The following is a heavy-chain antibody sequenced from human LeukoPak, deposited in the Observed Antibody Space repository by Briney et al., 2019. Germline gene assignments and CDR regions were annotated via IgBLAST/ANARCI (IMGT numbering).Heavy chain of an antibody. V-gene: IGHV3-30-3*01. D-gene: IGHD3-22*01. J-gene: IGHJ4*02. CDR1: GLAFTTSS. Sequence: AKSMRLSCVASGLAFTTSSTHWVRQAQGEGLEWVAAISSDGNNKYYIDSVKGPLTISRDNSKNTLYLQMDSLRVEDTAVYYCARPNYYDSSGXXXPFDSWGQGTLVTVS. CDR3: ARPNYYDSSGXXXPFDS. CDR2: ISSDGNNK.